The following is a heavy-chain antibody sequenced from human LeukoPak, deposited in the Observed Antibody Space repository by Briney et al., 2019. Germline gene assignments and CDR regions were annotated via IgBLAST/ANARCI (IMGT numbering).Heavy chain of an antibody. CDR2: IKQDGSEK. CDR3: AREARYFDCLLSRYFDY. D-gene: IGHD3-9*01. J-gene: IGHJ4*02. V-gene: IGHV3-7*01. Sequence: PGGSLRLSCAASGFTSSSYWMSWVRQAPGKGLEWVANIKQDGSEKYYVDSVKSRFTISRDNAKNSLYLQMNSLRAADTAVYYCAREARYFDCLLSRYFDYWGQGTLVTVSS. CDR1: GFTSSSYW.